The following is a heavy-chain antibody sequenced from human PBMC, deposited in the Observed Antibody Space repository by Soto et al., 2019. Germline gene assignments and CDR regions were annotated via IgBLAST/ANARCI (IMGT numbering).Heavy chain of an antibody. CDR1: GGSISDDY. Sequence: SETLSLTCTVSGGSISDDYWSWIRQPPGKGLEWLAEINHSGITNYNPSVESRVSMSVDTSKNQFSLRLYSVTAADTAVYYCVRGPYNYNSRYFDYWGQGTLVTVSS. CDR3: VRGPYNYNSRYFDY. D-gene: IGHD1-1*01. CDR2: INHSGIT. V-gene: IGHV4-34*01. J-gene: IGHJ4*02.